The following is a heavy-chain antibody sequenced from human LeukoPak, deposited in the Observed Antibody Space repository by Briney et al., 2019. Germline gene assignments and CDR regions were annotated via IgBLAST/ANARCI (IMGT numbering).Heavy chain of an antibody. CDR3: ARDLMTTVTYYFDY. J-gene: IGHJ4*02. V-gene: IGHV3-33*08. Sequence: PGGSLRLSCAASGFTFSSYAMSWVRQAPGKGLEWVAVIWYDGSNKYYADSVKGRFTISRDNSKNTLYLQMNSLRAEDTAVYYCARDLMTTVTYYFDYWGQGTLVTVSS. CDR2: IWYDGSNK. CDR1: GFTFSSYA. D-gene: IGHD4-17*01.